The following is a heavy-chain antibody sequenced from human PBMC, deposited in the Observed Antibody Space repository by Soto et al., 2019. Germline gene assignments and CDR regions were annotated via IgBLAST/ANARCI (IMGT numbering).Heavy chain of an antibody. CDR1: GFTFDDYA. CDR3: AKAGGLDRYYYMDV. J-gene: IGHJ6*03. CDR2: ISWNSGSI. Sequence: SLRLSCAASGFTFDDYAMHWVRQAPGKGLEWVSGISWNSGSIGYADSVKGRFTISRDNAKNSLYLQMNSLRAEDTALYYCAKAGGLDRYYYMDVWGKGTTVTVSS. V-gene: IGHV3-9*01. D-gene: IGHD4-17*01.